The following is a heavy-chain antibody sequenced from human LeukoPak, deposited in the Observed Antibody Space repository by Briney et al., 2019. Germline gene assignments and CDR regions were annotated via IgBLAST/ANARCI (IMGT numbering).Heavy chain of an antibody. V-gene: IGHV4-59*08. J-gene: IGHJ2*01. CDR3: ARGSGYFGL. CDR1: GASIRSYF. CDR2: IYYSGTT. Sequence: SETLSLTCTVSGASIRSYFWSWIRQPPGKGLEWIGYIYYSGTTNHNPSLKSRVTISVDTSKNQFSLKLSSVTAADTAVYYCARGSGYFGLWGRGTLVTVSS.